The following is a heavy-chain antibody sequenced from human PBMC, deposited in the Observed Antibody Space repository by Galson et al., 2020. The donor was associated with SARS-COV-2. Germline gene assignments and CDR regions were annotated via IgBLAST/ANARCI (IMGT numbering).Heavy chain of an antibody. CDR1: GFTFSNHW. CDR3: ARESSS. CDR2: IKPDGTEK. Sequence: GESLKISCAASGFTFSNHWMNWVRQAPGKGLEWVANIKPDGTEKSYVDSVKGRFTISRDNGKNSLYLQMTSLRGEDTAVYYCARESSSWGQGTLVTVSS. J-gene: IGHJ5*02. V-gene: IGHV3-7*01.